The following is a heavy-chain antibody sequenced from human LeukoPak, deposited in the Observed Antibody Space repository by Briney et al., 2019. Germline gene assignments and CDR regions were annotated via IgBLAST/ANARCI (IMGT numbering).Heavy chain of an antibody. V-gene: IGHV1-2*02. CDR2: INPNSGGI. Sequence: ASVNVSCKASGYTFTDYYMHWVRQAPGNGPDWMGWINPNSGGINYAQKFQSRVTKTRNTSITTAYMEVDRLRSDDTAVYYCARDGSFDIGGQGTMVTVSS. CDR3: ARDGSFDI. D-gene: IGHD3-10*01. J-gene: IGHJ3*02. CDR1: GYTFTDYY.